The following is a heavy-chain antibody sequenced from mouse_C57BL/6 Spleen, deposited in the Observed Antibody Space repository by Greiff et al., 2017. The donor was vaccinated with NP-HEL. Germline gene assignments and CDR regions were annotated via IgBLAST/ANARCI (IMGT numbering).Heavy chain of an antibody. Sequence: QVHVKQPGAELVKPGASVKLSCKASGYTFTSYWMHWVKQRPGQGLEWIGMIHPNSGSTNYNEKFKSKATLTVDKSSSTAYMQLSSLTSEDSAVYYCARGGDSSGHWYFDVWGTGTTVTVSS. CDR2: IHPNSGST. J-gene: IGHJ1*03. CDR3: ARGGDSSGHWYFDV. V-gene: IGHV1-64*01. D-gene: IGHD3-2*02. CDR1: GYTFTSYW.